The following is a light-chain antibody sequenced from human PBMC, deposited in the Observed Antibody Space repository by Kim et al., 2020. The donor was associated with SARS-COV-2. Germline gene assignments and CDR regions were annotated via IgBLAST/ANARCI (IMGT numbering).Light chain of an antibody. Sequence: QSALTQPASVSGSPGQSITISCTGTSSNIGSYNLVSWYQQHPGKAPKLMIYQVTQRPSGVSNRCSGSKSGKTASLTITGLQADDEADYYCCSYAGSSIVVFGGGTQLTV. V-gene: IGLV2-23*02. CDR3: CSYAGSSIVV. J-gene: IGLJ2*01. CDR2: QVT. CDR1: SSNIGSYNL.